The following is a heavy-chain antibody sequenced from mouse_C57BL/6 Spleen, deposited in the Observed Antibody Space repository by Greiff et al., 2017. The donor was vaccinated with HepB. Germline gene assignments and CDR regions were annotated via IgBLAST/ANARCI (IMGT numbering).Heavy chain of an antibody. D-gene: IGHD2-1*01. Sequence: EVQRVESGGGLVQPGGSLSLSCAASGFTFTDYYMSWVRQPPGKALEWLGFIRNKANGYTTEYSASVKGRFTISRDNSQSILYLQMNALIAEDSATYYCARYSNGFAYWGQGTLVTVSA. CDR3: ARYSNGFAY. V-gene: IGHV7-3*01. J-gene: IGHJ3*01. CDR1: GFTFTDYY. CDR2: IRNKANGYTT.